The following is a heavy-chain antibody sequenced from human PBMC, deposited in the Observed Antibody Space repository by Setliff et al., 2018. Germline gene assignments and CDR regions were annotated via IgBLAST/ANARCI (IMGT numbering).Heavy chain of an antibody. CDR2: INWNGGST. CDR1: GFTFDDYG. D-gene: IGHD2-15*01. V-gene: IGHV3-20*04. J-gene: IGHJ4*02. Sequence: AGGSLRLSCAASGFTFDDYGMSWVRQAPGKGLEWVSGINWNGGSTGYADSVKGRFTISRDNSQNTLYLQMNSLSPEDTALYYCASSSGGNYEAYFDYWGQGALVTVSS. CDR3: ASSSGGNYEAYFDY.